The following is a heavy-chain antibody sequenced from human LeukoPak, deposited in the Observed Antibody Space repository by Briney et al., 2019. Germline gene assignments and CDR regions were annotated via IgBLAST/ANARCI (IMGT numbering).Heavy chain of an antibody. J-gene: IGHJ6*03. CDR3: ATSRDYDGNNYYYYYMDV. Sequence: SETLSLTCTVSGGSISSYYWSWIRQPAGKGLEWIGRIYTSGSTNYNPSLKSRVTMSVDTSKNQFSLKLSSVTAADTAVYYCATSRDYDGNNYYYYYMDVWGKGTTVTVSS. V-gene: IGHV4-4*07. CDR1: GGSISSYY. CDR2: IYTSGST. D-gene: IGHD4-23*01.